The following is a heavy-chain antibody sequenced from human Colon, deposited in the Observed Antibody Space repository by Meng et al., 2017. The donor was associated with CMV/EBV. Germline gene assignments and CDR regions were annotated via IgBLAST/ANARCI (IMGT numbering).Heavy chain of an antibody. J-gene: IGHJ4*02. Sequence: EVQVVESGGGLRQPGGSLRLSCAASGFSVSTMHMNWVRQAPGKRLEWVSIIYREGTTRYAESVKGRFTISRDNSKNTIYLQMNSLRAEDTAVYYCARDVGYSSSWPYFDYWGQGTLVTVSS. CDR3: ARDVGYSSSWPYFDY. CDR1: GFSVSTMH. D-gene: IGHD6-13*01. CDR2: IYREGTT. V-gene: IGHV3-53*01.